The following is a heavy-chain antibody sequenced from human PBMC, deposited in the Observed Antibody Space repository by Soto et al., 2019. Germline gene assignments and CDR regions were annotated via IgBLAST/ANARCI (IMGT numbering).Heavy chain of an antibody. V-gene: IGHV3-23*01. J-gene: IGHJ4*02. CDR1: GFTFSSYA. CDR2: ISGSGGST. D-gene: IGHD3-10*01. Sequence: LRLSCAASGFTFSSYAMSWVRQAPGKGLEWVSAISGSGGSTYYADSVKGRFTISRDNSKNTLYLQMNSLRAEDTAVYYCAKDGPMVRGVIIRPFDYWGQGTLVTVSS. CDR3: AKDGPMVRGVIIRPFDY.